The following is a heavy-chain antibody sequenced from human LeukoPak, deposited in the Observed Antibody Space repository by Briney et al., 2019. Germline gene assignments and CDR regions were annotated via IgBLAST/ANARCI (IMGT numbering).Heavy chain of an antibody. CDR3: AREATGFDY. J-gene: IGHJ4*02. CDR1: GFTFSSYS. V-gene: IGHV3-48*02. D-gene: IGHD1-1*01. CDR2: ISSSSSAI. Sequence: HPGGSLRLSCAASGFTFSSYSMNWVRQAPGKGLEWVSYISSSSSAIFYADSVKGRFTISRDNAKNSLFLQMSSLGDEDTAVYYCAREATGFDYWSQGTLVTVSS.